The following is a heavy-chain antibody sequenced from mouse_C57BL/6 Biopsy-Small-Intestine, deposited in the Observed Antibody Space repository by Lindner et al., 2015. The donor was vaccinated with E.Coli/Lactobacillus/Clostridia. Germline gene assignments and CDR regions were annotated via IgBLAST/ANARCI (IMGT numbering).Heavy chain of an antibody. CDR2: IDPENGDT. CDR3: IPHYGSSLDV. Sequence: VQLQESGAELVKPGASVKLSCTASGFNIKDYYMHWVKQRTEQGLEWIGWIDPENGDTEYASKFQGKATITADTSSDTAFLQLSSLTSEDTAVYYCIPHYGSSLDVWGTGTTVTVSS. D-gene: IGHD1-1*01. V-gene: IGHV14-4*01. CDR1: GFNIKDYY. J-gene: IGHJ1*03.